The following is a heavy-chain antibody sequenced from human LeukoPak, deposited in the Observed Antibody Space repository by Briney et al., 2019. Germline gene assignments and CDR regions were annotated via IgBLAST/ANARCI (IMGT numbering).Heavy chain of an antibody. CDR2: SYSDSNT. CDR3: VRKNRDFNAAFDI. Sequence: PGGSLRLSCAASGFTVSNNYMSSVRQARGGGLGWVSISYSDSNTNYADSVKGRFTISRDTSQNTLSLQMNSLRAEDTAVYYCVRKNRDFNAAFDIWGQGTVVTVSS. J-gene: IGHJ3*02. CDR1: GFTVSNNY. D-gene: IGHD1-14*01. V-gene: IGHV3-53*01.